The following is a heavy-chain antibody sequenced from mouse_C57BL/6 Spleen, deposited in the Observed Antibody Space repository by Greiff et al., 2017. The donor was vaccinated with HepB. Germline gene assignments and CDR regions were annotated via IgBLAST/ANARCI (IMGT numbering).Heavy chain of an antibody. CDR2: IYPGSGST. J-gene: IGHJ4*01. CDR3: ARPPRVVAKDAMDY. Sequence: QVQLQQPGAELVKPGASVKMSCKASGYTFTSYWITWVKQRPGQGLEWIGDIYPGSGSTNYNEKFKSKATLTVDTSSSTAYMQLSSLTSEDSAVYYCARPPRVVAKDAMDYWGQGTSVTVSS. CDR1: GYTFTSYW. V-gene: IGHV1-55*01. D-gene: IGHD1-1*01.